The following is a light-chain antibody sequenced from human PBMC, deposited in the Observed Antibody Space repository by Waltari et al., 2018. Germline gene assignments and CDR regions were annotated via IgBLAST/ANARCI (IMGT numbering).Light chain of an antibody. CDR1: KSLLHSDGRAR. V-gene: IGKV2D-29*02. Sequence: EIVITQAPLSLSVTPGQPASMSCKSRKSLLHSDGRARLYWYLQKPGQSPQLLISEVSNRCSGETERFSGSGSGTDFTLKISRVEAEDVGVYFCMQNIQLPTFGQGTKVEIE. CDR3: MQNIQLPT. J-gene: IGKJ1*01. CDR2: EVS.